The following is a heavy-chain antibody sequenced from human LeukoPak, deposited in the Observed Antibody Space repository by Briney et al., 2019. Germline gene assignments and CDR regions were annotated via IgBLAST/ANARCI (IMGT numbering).Heavy chain of an antibody. CDR2: IKQDGSEK. V-gene: IGHV3-7*01. CDR1: GFTFSSYW. J-gene: IGHJ4*02. D-gene: IGHD2-2*02. Sequence: GGSLRLSCAASGFTFSSYWMSWVRQAPGKGLEWVANIKQDGSEKYYVDSVKGRFTISRDNAKNSLYLQMNSLRAEDTAVYYCARAKVVPAAIRSYYFDYWGQGTLVTVSS. CDR3: ARAKVVPAAIRSYYFDY.